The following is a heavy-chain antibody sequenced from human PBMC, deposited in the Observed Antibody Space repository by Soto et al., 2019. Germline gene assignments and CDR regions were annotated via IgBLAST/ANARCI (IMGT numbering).Heavy chain of an antibody. V-gene: IGHV4-28*01. CDR2: IYYSGTT. CDR1: GYSIPSSTW. Sequence: SETLSLTCAISGYSIPSSTWWGLIWHPTGKGLEWIGYIYYSGTTYYNPSLKSRVTMSVDTSKNQFSLKLTSVTAVDTAVYYCARREIQGPIDYWGQGTLVTVSS. CDR3: ARREIQGPIDY. J-gene: IGHJ4*02. D-gene: IGHD1-26*01.